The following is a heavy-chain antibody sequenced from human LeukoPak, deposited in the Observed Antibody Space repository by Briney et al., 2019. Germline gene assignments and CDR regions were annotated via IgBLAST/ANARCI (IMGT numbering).Heavy chain of an antibody. Sequence: PSETLSLTCTVSGGSISSGGYYWGWIRQPPGKGLEWIGSIYYSGSTYYNPSLKSRVTISVDTSKNQFSLKLSSVTAADTAVYYCAKTSTYYDFWSGYYGGYYYYGMDVWGQGTTVTVSS. J-gene: IGHJ6*02. CDR3: AKTSTYYDFWSGYYGGYYYYGMDV. D-gene: IGHD3-3*01. V-gene: IGHV4-39*01. CDR2: IYYSGST. CDR1: GGSISSGGYY.